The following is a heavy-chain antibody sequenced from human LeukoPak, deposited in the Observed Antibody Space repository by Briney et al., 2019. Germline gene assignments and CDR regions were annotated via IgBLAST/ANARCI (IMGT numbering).Heavy chain of an antibody. D-gene: IGHD1-26*01. CDR1: GYTFTNYY. Sequence: GASVKVSCKPSGYTFTNYYIRWVRQAPGQGPEWVGWINPASAGAAFAPKFQGRVSMTWDSSITTAFMDLTSLRSNDTAIYYCARQLGNYYRAFDFWGQGTLVTVSS. CDR2: INPASAGA. V-gene: IGHV1-2*02. J-gene: IGHJ4*02. CDR3: ARQLGNYYRAFDF.